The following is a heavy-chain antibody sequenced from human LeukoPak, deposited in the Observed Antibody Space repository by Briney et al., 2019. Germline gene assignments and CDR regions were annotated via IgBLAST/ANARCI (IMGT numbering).Heavy chain of an antibody. Sequence: PSQTLSLTCAVFGGSISSGGYSWSWIRQPPGKGLEWIGYIYHSGSTYYNPSLKSRVTISVDRSKNQFSLQLSSVTATDTAVYYCARYSGSYSGYYFDYWGQGTLVTVSS. CDR2: IYHSGST. CDR1: GGSISSGGYS. CDR3: ARYSGSYSGYYFDY. J-gene: IGHJ4*02. D-gene: IGHD1-26*01. V-gene: IGHV4-30-2*01.